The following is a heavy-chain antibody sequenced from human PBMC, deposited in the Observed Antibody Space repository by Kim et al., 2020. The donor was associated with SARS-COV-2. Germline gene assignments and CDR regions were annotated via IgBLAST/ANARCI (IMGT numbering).Heavy chain of an antibody. CDR1: GFTFSSYS. J-gene: IGHJ6*02. CDR3: ANALVYGWYDYYYGMDV. V-gene: IGHV3-23*01. CDR2: ISGSGGSI. D-gene: IGHD2-8*01. Sequence: GGSLRLSCAASGFTFSSYSMSWVRQAPGKGLEWVSAISGSGGSIYYADSVKGRFTISRDNSKNSLYLQMNSLRAEDTAVYYCANALVYGWYDYYYGMDVWGQGTTVTVSS.